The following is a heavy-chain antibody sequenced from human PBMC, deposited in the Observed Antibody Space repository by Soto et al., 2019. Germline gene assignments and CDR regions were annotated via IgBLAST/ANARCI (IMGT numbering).Heavy chain of an antibody. D-gene: IGHD3-22*01. Sequence: GESLKISCKGSGYSFTSYWIGWVRQMPGKGLEWMGIIYPGDSDTRYSPSFQGQVTISADKSISTAYLQWSSLKASDTAMYYCARHRYYYDSSGYGAYYYYYYGMDVWGQGTTVTVSS. CDR3: ARHRYYYDSSGYGAYYYYYYGMDV. CDR2: IYPGDSDT. J-gene: IGHJ6*02. V-gene: IGHV5-51*01. CDR1: GYSFTSYW.